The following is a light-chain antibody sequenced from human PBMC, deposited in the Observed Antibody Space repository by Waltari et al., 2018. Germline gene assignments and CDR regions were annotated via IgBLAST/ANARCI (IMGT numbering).Light chain of an antibody. CDR2: DAS. J-gene: IGKJ1*01. V-gene: IGKV3-20*01. CDR1: QSVRRA. Sequence: DIVLTQSPGTLSLSPGERATLSYRASQSVRRAFAWYQQRPGQAPRLLIYDASNRATGIPDRFSGSGSGTDFSLTISRLEPEDFAVYYCQHYVRLPVAFGQGTKVEIK. CDR3: QHYVRLPVA.